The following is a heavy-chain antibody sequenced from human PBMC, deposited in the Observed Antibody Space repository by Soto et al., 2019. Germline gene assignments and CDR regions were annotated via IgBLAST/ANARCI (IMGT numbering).Heavy chain of an antibody. Sequence: QVQLVQSGPEVKKPGASVKVSCKTSGYTFTSYGITWVLQAPGQGLEWMGWITTDKGKTTYAQKFQGRVTMTTDISTSTAYIELRSLRSDDTAVYYCATRSPAFDYWGQGPMVTVSS. CDR2: ITTDKGKT. V-gene: IGHV1-18*01. CDR1: GYTFTSYG. J-gene: IGHJ4*02. CDR3: ATRSPAFDY.